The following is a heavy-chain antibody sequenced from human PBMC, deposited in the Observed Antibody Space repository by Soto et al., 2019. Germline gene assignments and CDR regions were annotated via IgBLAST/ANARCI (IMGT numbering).Heavy chain of an antibody. CDR2: MSGDGSHT. Sequence: EVQLVESGGGVVQPGGSLRLSCAASGFTLSDYWMHWVRQVPGKGLLWVSRMSGDGSHTDYADSAKGRFSISRDNANNMVHLQMSSLRAEDTAIYFCVRSGYSYGYGFDNWGQGTLVTVSS. D-gene: IGHD5-18*01. V-gene: IGHV3-74*01. CDR1: GFTLSDYW. J-gene: IGHJ5*02. CDR3: VRSGYSYGYGFDN.